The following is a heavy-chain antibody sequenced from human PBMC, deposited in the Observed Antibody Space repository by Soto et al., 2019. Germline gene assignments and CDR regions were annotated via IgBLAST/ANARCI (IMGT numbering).Heavy chain of an antibody. CDR2: ISGIGGST. V-gene: IGHV3-23*01. CDR1: GFTFSSYV. D-gene: IGHD5-12*01. CDR3: AKGEDGYDINWFDP. Sequence: SGGSLRLSCAASGFTFSSYVMSWVRQTPGKGLEWVSSISGIGGSTYYADSVKGRFTISRDNSKNTLYLLMNSLRGEDTAAYYCAKGEDGYDINWFDPWGQGALVTVSS. J-gene: IGHJ5*02.